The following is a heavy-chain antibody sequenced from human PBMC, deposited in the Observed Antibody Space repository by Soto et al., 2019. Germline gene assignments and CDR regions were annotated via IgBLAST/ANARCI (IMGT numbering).Heavy chain of an antibody. V-gene: IGHV3-23*05. CDR2: IYGNGGGI. CDR1: GLPHNSFA. Sequence: EVHLLESGGGLAQPGGSLRLSCTASGLPHNSFAMMWVRQAPGKGLECVAGIYGNGGGIQYADSVKGRFTISRDNSRSTVYLQMTDLRADDTAVYYCAKDAVYNDGLWLMDHWGQGTQVTVSS. J-gene: IGHJ4*02. D-gene: IGHD2-21*01. CDR3: AKDAVYNDGLWLMDH.